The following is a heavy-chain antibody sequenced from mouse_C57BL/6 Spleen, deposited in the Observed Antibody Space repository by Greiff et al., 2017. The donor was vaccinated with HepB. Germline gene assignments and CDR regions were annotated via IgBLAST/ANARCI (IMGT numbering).Heavy chain of an antibody. J-gene: IGHJ4*01. CDR1: GFTFSSYA. Sequence: EVKLMESGEGLVKPGGSLKLSCAASGFTFSSYAMSWVRQTPEKRLEWVAYISSGGDYIYYADTVKGRFTISRDNARNTLYLQMSSLKSEDTAMYYCTRDPPLSLYAMDYWGQGTSVTVSS. CDR3: TRDPPLSLYAMDY. CDR2: ISSGGDYI. D-gene: IGHD6-1*01. V-gene: IGHV5-9-1*02.